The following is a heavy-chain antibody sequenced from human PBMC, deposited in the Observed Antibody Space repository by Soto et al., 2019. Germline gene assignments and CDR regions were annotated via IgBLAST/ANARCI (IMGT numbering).Heavy chain of an antibody. D-gene: IGHD3-3*01. CDR2: IDPTDSFT. CDR3: ARRVYDFWSGLDV. V-gene: IGHV5-10-1*03. CDR1: GYNFTSYW. J-gene: IGHJ6*02. Sequence: EVQLVQSGAEVKKPGESLRISCKGSGYNFTSYWIIWVRQMPGKGLEWMGNIDPTDSFTNYSPSFQGHVTISTDKSMSTAYLQWGTLKASDTAMYYCARRVYDFWSGLDVWGQGTTVTISS.